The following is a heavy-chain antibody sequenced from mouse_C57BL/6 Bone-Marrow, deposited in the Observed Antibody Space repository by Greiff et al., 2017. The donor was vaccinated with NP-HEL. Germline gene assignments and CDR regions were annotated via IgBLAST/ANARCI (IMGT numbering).Heavy chain of an antibody. CDR2: IYPRDGST. Sequence: QVQLQQSDAELVKPGASVKISCKVSGYTFTDHTIHWMKQRPEQGLEWIGDIYPRDGSTKYNEKFKGKATLTADKSSSTAYMQLNSLPSEDSAVDVCARLSCDGYFYWYFDVWGKGTPVTVSA. J-gene: IGHJ1*03. CDR1: GYTFTDHT. CDR3: ARLSCDGYFYWYFDV. V-gene: IGHV1-78*01. D-gene: IGHD2-3*01.